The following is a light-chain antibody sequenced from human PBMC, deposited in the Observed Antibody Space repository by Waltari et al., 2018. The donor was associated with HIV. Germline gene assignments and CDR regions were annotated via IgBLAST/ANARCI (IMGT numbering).Light chain of an antibody. CDR3: AAWDDSLSGHVV. CDR2: RSN. Sequence: QSVLTQPPSASGTPGQRVTIPCSGRSPTIGSHYVYWYQQLPGTAPKLLIYRSNQRPSGVPGRFSGSKSGTSASLAISGLRSEDEADYYCAAWDDSLSGHVVFGGGTKLTVL. CDR1: SPTIGSHY. V-gene: IGLV1-47*01. J-gene: IGLJ2*01.